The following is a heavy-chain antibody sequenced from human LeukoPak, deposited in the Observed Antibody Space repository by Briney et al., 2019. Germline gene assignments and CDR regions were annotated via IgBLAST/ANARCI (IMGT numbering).Heavy chain of an antibody. D-gene: IGHD4-17*01. CDR1: GFTFSSYG. CDR2: ISYDGSNK. J-gene: IGHJ4*02. Sequence: GGSLRLSCAASGFTFSSYGMHWVRQAPGKGLEWVAVISYDGSNKYYADSVKGRFTISRDNSKNTLYLQMNSLRAEDTAVYYCAKEIWPTVTILGRTYFDYWGQGTLVTVSS. CDR3: AKEIWPTVTILGRTYFDY. V-gene: IGHV3-30*18.